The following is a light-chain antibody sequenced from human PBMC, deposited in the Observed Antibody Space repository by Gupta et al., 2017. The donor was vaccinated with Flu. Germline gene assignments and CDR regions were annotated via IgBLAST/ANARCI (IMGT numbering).Light chain of an antibody. J-gene: IGKJ1*01. CDR1: HRCSNY. V-gene: IGKV1-39*01. CDR3: QQSITIPRT. CDR2: SSS. Sequence: DIHNTQTPSSLSASVGDRGHITFRASHRCSNYVNWYHKKPGKAPNLLIFSSSRLPSGVPSRFSGSGSGTDFTLTISDLQPEDVATYYCQQSITIPRTFGQGTRVDI.